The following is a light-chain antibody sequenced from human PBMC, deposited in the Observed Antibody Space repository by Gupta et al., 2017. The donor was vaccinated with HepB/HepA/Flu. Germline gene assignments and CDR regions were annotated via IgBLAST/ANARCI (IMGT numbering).Light chain of an antibody. Sequence: SYELTQPPPVSVSPGQTASITCSGDKLGDKNVCWYQQKSGQSPVLVICQDRKRPSGIPDRFSGSNSGNTATLTISGSRAMDEADYYCQAWDSSSVIFGRGTKLTVL. J-gene: IGLJ2*01. CDR2: QDR. V-gene: IGLV3-1*01. CDR1: KLGDKN. CDR3: QAWDSSSVI.